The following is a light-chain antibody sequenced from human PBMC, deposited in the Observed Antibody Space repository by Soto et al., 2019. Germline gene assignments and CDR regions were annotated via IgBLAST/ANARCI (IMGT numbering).Light chain of an antibody. Sequence: EIEMTQSPATLSEYTGALASLSCRASHSVDSNLAWYQQKPGQAPRLLIYGASTRPTGIPARFSGSGSGADFTLTISSLQSEDFAVYYCQKYDKWPLNCGGGNTGAI. V-gene: IGKV3D-15*01. CDR3: QKYDKWPLN. J-gene: IGKJ4*01. CDR2: GAS. CDR1: HSVDSN.